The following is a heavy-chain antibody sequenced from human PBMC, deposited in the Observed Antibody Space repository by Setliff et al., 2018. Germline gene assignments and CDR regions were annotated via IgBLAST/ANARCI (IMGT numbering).Heavy chain of an antibody. D-gene: IGHD3-10*01. V-gene: IGHV4-39*01. CDR2: MYYSGST. Sequence: LFLTCSVSGGSISSGSYYWGWIRQSPGKGLEWIGSMYYSGSTYYNPSLKGRVTLSVDTTKNQFSLKLTSMTAADTAVYFCARHLLVQGTYHFDYWGQGSPVTVSS. CDR3: ARHLLVQGTYHFDY. CDR1: GGSISSGSYY. J-gene: IGHJ4*02.